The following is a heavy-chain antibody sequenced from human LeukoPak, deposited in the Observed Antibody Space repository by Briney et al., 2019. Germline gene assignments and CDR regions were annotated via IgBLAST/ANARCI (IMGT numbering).Heavy chain of an antibody. V-gene: IGHV3-23*01. CDR2: ISGSGDST. J-gene: IGHJ4*02. Sequence: GGSLRLSCAASGFTFSTYAMSWVRQAPGKGLEWVSGISGSGDSTYYADSVKGRFTTSRDNSKNTLFLQMNSLRAEDTAVYYCANTAKVTPRDYWGQGTQVTVSS. CDR1: GFTFSTYA. CDR3: ANTAKVTPRDY. D-gene: IGHD6-25*01.